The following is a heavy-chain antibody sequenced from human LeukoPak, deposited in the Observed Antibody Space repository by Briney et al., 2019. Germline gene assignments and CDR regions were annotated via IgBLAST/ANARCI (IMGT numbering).Heavy chain of an antibody. V-gene: IGHV4-59*12. CDR1: GGSTSSYK. D-gene: IGHD2-8*01. Sequence: SETLSLTCTVSGGSTSSYKWNWVRQPPGKGLEWIGYTYYSGSTNYNPSLKSRVTISVDTSKNQFSLQLTSVIAADTAVYYCAREWSAFDIWGQGTMVTVSS. J-gene: IGHJ3*02. CDR3: AREWSAFDI. CDR2: TYYSGST.